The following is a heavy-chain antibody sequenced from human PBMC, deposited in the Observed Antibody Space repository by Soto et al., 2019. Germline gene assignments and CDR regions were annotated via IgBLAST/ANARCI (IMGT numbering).Heavy chain of an antibody. J-gene: IGHJ4*02. D-gene: IGHD2-15*01. CDR3: AKDFGHGHCSGGSCYTLDH. CDR2: IIPMFGTA. Sequence: QVQLVQSGAEERKPGSSVKVSCKASGGTFSTSAISWVRQAPGQGLEWMGGIIPMFGTARYAQSFQGRVTITADESTSTAYMQLSSLRSDDTAVYYCAKDFGHGHCSGGSCYTLDHWGQGTLVVVSS. V-gene: IGHV1-69*01. CDR1: GGTFSTSA.